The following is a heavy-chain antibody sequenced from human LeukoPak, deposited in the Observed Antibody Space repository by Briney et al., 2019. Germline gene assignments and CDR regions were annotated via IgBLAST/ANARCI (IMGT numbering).Heavy chain of an antibody. D-gene: IGHD2-2*01. J-gene: IGHJ6*04. Sequence: ASVKVSCKASGYTFTGYYVHWVRQAPGQGLEWMGWINPNSGGTNYAQKFQGWVTMTRDTSISTAYMELSRLRSDDTAVYYCARDCSSTSCSYGMDVWGKGTTVTVSS. CDR3: ARDCSSTSCSYGMDV. CDR1: GYTFTGYY. V-gene: IGHV1-2*04. CDR2: INPNSGGT.